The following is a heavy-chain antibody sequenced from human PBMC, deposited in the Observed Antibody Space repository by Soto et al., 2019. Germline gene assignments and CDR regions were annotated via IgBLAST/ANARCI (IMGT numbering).Heavy chain of an antibody. V-gene: IGHV3-48*01. CDR3: AKDPTYYDFWSGYQPPDY. CDR2: ISSSSNSI. Sequence: GGSLRLSCAASGFTFSSYSMNWVRQAPGSGPEWVSYISSSSNSIYYADSVKGRFTISRDNSKNSLYLQMNSLRAEDTAVYYCAKDPTYYDFWSGYQPPDYWGQGTLVTVSS. D-gene: IGHD3-3*01. CDR1: GFTFSSYS. J-gene: IGHJ4*02.